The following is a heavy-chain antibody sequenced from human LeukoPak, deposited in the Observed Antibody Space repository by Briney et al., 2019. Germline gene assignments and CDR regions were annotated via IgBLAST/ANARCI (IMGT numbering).Heavy chain of an antibody. V-gene: IGHV4-39*07. J-gene: IGHJ2*01. Sequence: SETLSLTCTVSGGSISSSIYHWGWIRQSPGKGLEWIGTVDNPGSTHYNPSLKSRVTISVDTSKNQFSLKLSSVTAADTAVYYCARDTPVGWYFDLWGRGTLVTVSS. CDR3: ARDTPVGWYFDL. D-gene: IGHD2-15*01. CDR2: VDNPGST. CDR1: GGSISSSIYH.